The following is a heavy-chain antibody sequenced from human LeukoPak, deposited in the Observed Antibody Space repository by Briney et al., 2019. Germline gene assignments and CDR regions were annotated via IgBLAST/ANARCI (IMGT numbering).Heavy chain of an antibody. CDR1: GFTFSSYG. V-gene: IGHV3-33*01. D-gene: IGHD3-10*01. CDR3: ARGESIYGMDV. J-gene: IGHJ6*02. Sequence: GGSLRLSCAASGFTFSSYGMHWFRQAPGKGLEWVAVIWYDGSNKYYADSVKGRFTISRDNSKNTLYLQMNSLRAEDTAVYYCARGESIYGMDVWGQGTTVTVSS. CDR2: IWYDGSNK.